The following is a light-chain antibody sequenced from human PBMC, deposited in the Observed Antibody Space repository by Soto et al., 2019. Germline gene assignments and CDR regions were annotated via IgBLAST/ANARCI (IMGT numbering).Light chain of an antibody. CDR2: KAP. V-gene: IGKV1-5*03. Sequence: DIQMTQSPPTLSASVGDRVTVTCRASQSISKGLAWYQQRPGKAPKLLIYKAPNLESGVPSRFNGSGSGTEFTLAISNLQPDDFATYYCQQNNLYPWTVGQGTKVEVK. J-gene: IGKJ1*01. CDR3: QQNNLYPWT. CDR1: QSISKG.